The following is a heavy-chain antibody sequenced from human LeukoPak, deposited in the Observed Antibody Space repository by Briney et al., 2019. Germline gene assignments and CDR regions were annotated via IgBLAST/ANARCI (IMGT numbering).Heavy chain of an antibody. V-gene: IGHV4-59*01. D-gene: IGHD4-17*01. J-gene: IGHJ3*02. CDR2: VYYTGSS. CDR1: GVSISSYY. CDR3: AREMYGDYVPNTLDI. Sequence: SETLSLTCTVSGVSISSYYWSWIRQPPGKGLEWIGYVYYTGSSNYNPSLKSRVTISVDTSKSQFSSKLRSVTAADTAVYYCAREMYGDYVPNTLDIWGQGAMVTVSS.